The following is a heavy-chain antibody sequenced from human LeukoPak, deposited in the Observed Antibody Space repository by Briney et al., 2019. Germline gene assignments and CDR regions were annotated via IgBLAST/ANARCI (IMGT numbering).Heavy chain of an antibody. J-gene: IGHJ6*03. Sequence: SETLSLTCTVSGGSISSYYWSWIRQPPGKGLEWIGYIYYSGSTNYNPSLKSRVTISVDTSKNQFSLKLSSVTAADTAVYYCARAPVTHYYYYYMDVWGKGTTVTVSS. D-gene: IGHD4-17*01. CDR2: IYYSGST. CDR3: ARAPVTHYYYYYMDV. CDR1: GGSISSYY. V-gene: IGHV4-59*01.